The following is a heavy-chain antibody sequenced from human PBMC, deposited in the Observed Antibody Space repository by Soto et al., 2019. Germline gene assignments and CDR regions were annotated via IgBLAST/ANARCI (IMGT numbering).Heavy chain of an antibody. D-gene: IGHD3-22*01. CDR1: GGTFSSYA. J-gene: IGHJ4*02. Sequence: QVQLVQSGAEVKKPGSSVKVSCKASGGTFSSYAISWVRQAPGQGLEWMGGIIPIFGTANYAQKFQGRVKITADESTSTAYMELSSVRSEDTAVYYCARSHPYYDSSGYYRYYFDYWGQGTLVTVSS. V-gene: IGHV1-69*12. CDR3: ARSHPYYDSSGYYRYYFDY. CDR2: IIPIFGTA.